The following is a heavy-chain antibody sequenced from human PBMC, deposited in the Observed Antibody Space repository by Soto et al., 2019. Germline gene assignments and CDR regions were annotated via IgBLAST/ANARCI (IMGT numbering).Heavy chain of an antibody. CDR3: ARSLERGGSFDY. Sequence: SETLSLTCTVSGGSVSSGSSYWSWIRQSPGKALEWIAYIYYSGSTNYNPSLNSRVTISVDTSKNQFSLKLSSVTAADTALYYCARSLERGGSFDYWGQGTLVTVSS. J-gene: IGHJ4*02. CDR2: IYYSGST. D-gene: IGHD1-1*01. V-gene: IGHV4-61*01. CDR1: GGSVSSGSSY.